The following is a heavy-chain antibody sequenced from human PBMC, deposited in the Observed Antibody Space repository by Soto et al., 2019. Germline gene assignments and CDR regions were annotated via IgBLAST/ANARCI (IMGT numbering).Heavy chain of an antibody. CDR1: GDSVSSNSAA. CDR2: TYYRSKWYN. CDR3: ARRGSDIAVAGDWFDS. V-gene: IGHV6-1*01. J-gene: IGHJ5*01. D-gene: IGHD6-19*01. Sequence: PSQTLSLTCAISGDSVSSNSAAWNWIRPSPSRGLEWLGRTYYRSKWYNDYAVSVKSRITISLDTSKNQFSLRLTSVTAADTAVYYCARRGSDIAVAGDWFDSWGQGTLVTVSS.